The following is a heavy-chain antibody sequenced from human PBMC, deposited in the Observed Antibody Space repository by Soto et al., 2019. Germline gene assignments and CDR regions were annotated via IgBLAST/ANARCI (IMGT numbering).Heavy chain of an antibody. Sequence: SETLSLTCTVSGGSFSPNYWAWIRQPPGKGLEWIGYIYYAGTTSYNPSLKSRVTITLETSKSQFSLRLTSVTASDTAVYYCARLGGYCTTSCYGYYGMDVWGQGTTVTVSS. CDR2: IYYAGTT. J-gene: IGHJ6*02. D-gene: IGHD2-8*01. CDR3: ARLGGYCTTSCYGYYGMDV. CDR1: GGSFSPNY. V-gene: IGHV4-59*08.